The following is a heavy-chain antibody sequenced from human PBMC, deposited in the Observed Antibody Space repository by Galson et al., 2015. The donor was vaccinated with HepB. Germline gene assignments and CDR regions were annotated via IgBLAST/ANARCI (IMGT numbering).Heavy chain of an antibody. D-gene: IGHD3-3*01. CDR3: TTKGFWSGDDY. CDR2: IKSKTDGGTT. J-gene: IGHJ4*02. CDR1: GFTFRNAW. V-gene: IGHV3-15*01. Sequence: SLRLSCAASGFTFRNAWMTWVRQAPGKGLEWVGRIKSKTDGGTTDYAAPVKGRFTISRDDSKNTLYLQMNSLETEDTAVYYCTTKGFWSGDDYWGQGTLVTVSS.